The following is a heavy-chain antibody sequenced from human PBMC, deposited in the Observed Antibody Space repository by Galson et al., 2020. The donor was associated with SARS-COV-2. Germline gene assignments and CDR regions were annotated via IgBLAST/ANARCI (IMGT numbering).Heavy chain of an antibody. V-gene: IGHV3-30-3*01. J-gene: IGHJ5*02. Sequence: GESLKISCAASGFTFSSYAMHWVRQAPGKGLEWVAVISYDGSNKYYADSVKGRFTISRDNSKNTLYLQMNSLRAEDTAVYYCARDNSGSYYGGCDPWGQGTLVTVSS. CDR2: ISYDGSNK. CDR1: GFTFSSYA. D-gene: IGHD1-26*01. CDR3: ARDNSGSYYGGCDP.